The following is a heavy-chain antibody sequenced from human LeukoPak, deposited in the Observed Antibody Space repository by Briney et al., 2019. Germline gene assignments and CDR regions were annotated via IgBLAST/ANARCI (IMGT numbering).Heavy chain of an antibody. V-gene: IGHV4-34*01. CDR3: ARDNSGADY. D-gene: IGHD4-23*01. J-gene: IGHJ4*02. Sequence: SETLSLTCAIYGGSFSGYYWSWIRQPPGKGLEWIGEINHSGSTNYNPSLKSRVTISVDTSKNQFSLKLSSVTAADTAVYYCARDNSGADYWGQGTLVTVSS. CDR2: INHSGST. CDR1: GGSFSGYY.